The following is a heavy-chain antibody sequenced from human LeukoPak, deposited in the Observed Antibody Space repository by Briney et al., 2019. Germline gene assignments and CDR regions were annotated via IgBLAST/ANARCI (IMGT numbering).Heavy chain of an antibody. CDR2: IYTSGST. CDR1: GGSISSYY. J-gene: IGHJ6*03. CDR3: ARDDYGGSPYYYYYMDV. Sequence: SETLSLTCTVSGGSISSYYWSWIRQPAGKGLDWIGRIYTSGSTNYNPSLKSRVTMSVDTSKNQSSLKLSSVTAADTAVYYCARDDYGGSPYYYYYMDVWGKGTTVTVSS. D-gene: IGHD4-23*01. V-gene: IGHV4-4*07.